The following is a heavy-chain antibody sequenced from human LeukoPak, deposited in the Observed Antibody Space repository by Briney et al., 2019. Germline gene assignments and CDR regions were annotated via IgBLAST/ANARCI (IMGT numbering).Heavy chain of an antibody. D-gene: IGHD5-18*01. CDR3: ARGGYSYGSRYYYGMDV. V-gene: IGHV4-34*01. CDR1: GGSFSGYY. Sequence: PSETLSLTCAVYGGSFSGYYWSWIRQPPGKGLEWIGEISDSGSTNYNPSLRSRVTISVDTSKNQFSLKLSSVTTADTAVYYCARGGYSYGSRYYYGMDVWGQGATVTVS. CDR2: ISDSGST. J-gene: IGHJ6*02.